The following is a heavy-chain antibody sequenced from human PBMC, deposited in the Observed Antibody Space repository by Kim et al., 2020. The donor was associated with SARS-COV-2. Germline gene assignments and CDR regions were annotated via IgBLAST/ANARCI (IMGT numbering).Heavy chain of an antibody. CDR1: GGSISSYY. D-gene: IGHD2-15*01. V-gene: IGHV4-59*01. Sequence: SETLSLTCTVSGGSISSYYWSWIRQPPGKGLEWIGYIYYSGSTNYNPSLKSRVTISVDTSKNQFSLKLSSVTAADTAVYYCARDSKRADRSCSGGSCYHPSYGMDVWGQGTTVTVSS. CDR3: ARDSKRADRSCSGGSCYHPSYGMDV. CDR2: IYYSGST. J-gene: IGHJ6*02.